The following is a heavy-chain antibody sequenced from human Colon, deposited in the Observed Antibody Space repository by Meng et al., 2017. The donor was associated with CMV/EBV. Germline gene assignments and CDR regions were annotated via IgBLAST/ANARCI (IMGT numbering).Heavy chain of an antibody. Sequence: SVKVSCKASGYTFNTHDINWVRQAPGQGLEWMGGIIPILGIANYAQKFQGRVTITADKSTSTAYMELSSLRSEDTAVYYCARGVATIRYFDYWGQGTLVTVSS. V-gene: IGHV1-69*10. J-gene: IGHJ4*02. CDR2: IIPILGIA. D-gene: IGHD5-12*01. CDR1: GYTFNTHD. CDR3: ARGVATIRYFDY.